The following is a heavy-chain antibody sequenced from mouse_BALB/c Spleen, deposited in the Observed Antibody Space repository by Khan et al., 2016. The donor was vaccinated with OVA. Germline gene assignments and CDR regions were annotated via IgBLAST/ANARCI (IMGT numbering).Heavy chain of an antibody. Sequence: QIQLVQSGPELKKPGETVKISCKASGYTFTNYGMNWVKQAPGKGLKWMGWIYTYTGEPTYADDFKGRFAFSLESSASTAYLQINNLTNEDTATYYCARSSCRAMDFWGQGTSVTVSS. D-gene: IGHD6-1*01. V-gene: IGHV9-3-1*01. CDR2: IYTYTGEP. CDR3: ARSSCRAMDF. CDR1: GYTFTNYG. J-gene: IGHJ4*01.